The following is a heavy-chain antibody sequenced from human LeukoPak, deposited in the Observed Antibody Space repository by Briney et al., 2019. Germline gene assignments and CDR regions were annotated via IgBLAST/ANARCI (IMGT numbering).Heavy chain of an antibody. Sequence: GGSLRLSCAASGFTFSSYAMSWVRQAPGKGLEWVSGISGSGGSTYYADSVKGRFTISRDNSKNTLYLQMNSLRAEDTDVYYCARHTYYYDSSGYSRYFDYWGQGTLVTVSS. D-gene: IGHD3-22*01. J-gene: IGHJ4*02. CDR3: ARHTYYYDSSGYSRYFDY. V-gene: IGHV3-23*01. CDR2: ISGSGGST. CDR1: GFTFSSYA.